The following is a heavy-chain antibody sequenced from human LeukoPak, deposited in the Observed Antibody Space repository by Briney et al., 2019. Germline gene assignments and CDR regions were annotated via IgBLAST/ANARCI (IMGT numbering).Heavy chain of an antibody. Sequence: GGSLRLSCAASGFTFSDYYMSWIRQAPGKGLEWVSYISSSGSTIYYADSVKGRFTISRDNAKNSLYLQMNSLRAEDTAVYYCARAARDIVAANRYYYYMDVWGKGTTVTISS. CDR1: GFTFSDYY. D-gene: IGHD5-12*01. CDR3: ARAARDIVAANRYYYYMDV. J-gene: IGHJ6*03. CDR2: ISSSGSTI. V-gene: IGHV3-11*01.